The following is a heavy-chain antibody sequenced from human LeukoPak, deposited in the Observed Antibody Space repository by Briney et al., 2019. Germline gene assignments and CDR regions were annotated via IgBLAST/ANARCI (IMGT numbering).Heavy chain of an antibody. J-gene: IGHJ4*02. D-gene: IGHD3-16*01. Sequence: HPGGSLRLSCAASGFTFSNNAMSWVRQAPGKGLEWVSVISGSGGDTYYADSVKGRFTISRDNSLNTLFLQMNSLGAEDSAMYYCAKDRLRSIWGEFDNWGQGTLVTVSS. CDR3: AKDRLRSIWGEFDN. V-gene: IGHV3-23*01. CDR1: GFTFSNNA. CDR2: ISGSGGDT.